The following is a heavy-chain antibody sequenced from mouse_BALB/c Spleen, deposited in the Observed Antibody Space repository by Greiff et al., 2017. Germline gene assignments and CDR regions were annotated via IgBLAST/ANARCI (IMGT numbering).Heavy chain of an antibody. Sequence: DVMLVESGGGLVKPGGSLKLSCAASGFTFSDYYMYWVRQTPEKRLEWVATISDGGSYTYYPDSVKGRFTISRDNAKNNLYLQMRSLKSEDTAMYYCARGGITAYYFDYWGQGTTLTVSS. CDR2: ISDGGSYT. V-gene: IGHV5-4*02. CDR3: ARGGITAYYFDY. CDR1: GFTFSDYY. D-gene: IGHD1-2*01. J-gene: IGHJ2*01.